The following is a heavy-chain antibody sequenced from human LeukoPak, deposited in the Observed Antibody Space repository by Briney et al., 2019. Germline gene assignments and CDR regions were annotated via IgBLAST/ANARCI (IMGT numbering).Heavy chain of an antibody. CDR1: GFTFSSYS. V-gene: IGHV3-21*01. J-gene: IGHJ4*02. CDR2: ISSSSSYI. CDR3: ARDLRSGWYWXFDY. Sequence: GGSLRLSCAASGFTFSSYSMNWVRQAPGKGLEWVSSISSSSSYIYYADSVKGRFTISRDNAKNSLYLQMNSLRAEDTAVYYCARDLRSGWYWXFDYWGQGTLVTVSS. D-gene: IGHD6-19*01.